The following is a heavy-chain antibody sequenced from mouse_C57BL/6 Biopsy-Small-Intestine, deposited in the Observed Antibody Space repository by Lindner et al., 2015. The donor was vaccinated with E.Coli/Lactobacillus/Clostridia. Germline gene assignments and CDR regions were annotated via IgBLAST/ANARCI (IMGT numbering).Heavy chain of an antibody. CDR3: ARSYYGDDWYFDV. CDR2: INPNYGTA. CDR1: GYSFTDYS. D-gene: IGHD1-2*01. V-gene: IGHV1-39*01. J-gene: IGHJ1*03. Sequence: VQLQESGPELVKPGASVKISCKTSGYSFTDYSMNWVKQSNGKSLEWIGLINPNYGTASYNQKFKGKATLTVDQSSSTAYMQLNSLTSEDSAVYYCARSYYGDDWYFDVWGTGTTVTVSS.